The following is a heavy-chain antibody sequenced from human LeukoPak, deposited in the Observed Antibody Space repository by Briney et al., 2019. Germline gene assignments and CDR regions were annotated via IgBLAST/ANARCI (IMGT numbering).Heavy chain of an antibody. CDR3: AKDRRRYYGSGSYYNVYYFDY. D-gene: IGHD3-10*01. J-gene: IGHJ4*02. V-gene: IGHV3-23*01. CDR1: GFTFSIYA. Sequence: GGSLRLSCTASGFTFSIYAMGWVRQAPGKGLEWVSAITDSGGDTYHADSVKGRLTISRDNSKNTLYLQMNSLRVEDTAVYYCAKDRRRYYGSGSYYNVYYFDYWGQGTLVTVSS. CDR2: ITDSGGDT.